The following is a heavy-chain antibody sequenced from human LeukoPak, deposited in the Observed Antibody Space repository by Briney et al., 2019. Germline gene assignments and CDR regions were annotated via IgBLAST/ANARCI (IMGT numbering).Heavy chain of an antibody. CDR2: IYAGGNT. CDR1: GFMVGHKY. Sequence: GGSLRLSCAASGFMVGHKYMSWVRQAPGKGLEWLSIIYAGGNTYSADSVKGRFTISRDNSRNTVYLQMNNLRDDDTAVYYCARGQTDLLRNYFDYWGPGTPVTVSS. CDR3: ARGQTDLLRNYFDY. J-gene: IGHJ4*02. V-gene: IGHV3-66*01.